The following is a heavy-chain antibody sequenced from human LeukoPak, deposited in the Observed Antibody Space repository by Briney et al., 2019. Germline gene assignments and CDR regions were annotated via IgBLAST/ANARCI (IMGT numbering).Heavy chain of an antibody. J-gene: IGHJ4*02. Sequence: SETLSLTCTVSGGSISSSSYYCGWIRQPPGKGVEFIGNIYYTGSTYYNPSLKSRVTISVDTSKTQIYLRLSSVTDADTAVYYCARLAGDYFDYWGQGTLVTVSS. V-gene: IGHV4-39*01. CDR2: IYYTGST. CDR1: GGSISSSSYY. D-gene: IGHD6-19*01. CDR3: ARLAGDYFDY.